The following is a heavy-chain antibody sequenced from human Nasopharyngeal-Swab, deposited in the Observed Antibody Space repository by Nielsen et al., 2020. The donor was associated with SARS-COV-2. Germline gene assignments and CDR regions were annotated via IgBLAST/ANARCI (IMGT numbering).Heavy chain of an antibody. CDR1: GFTFDDYA. CDR3: AKAQGVATVANYYYFGMDV. J-gene: IGHJ6*02. CDR2: ISGDGGNT. V-gene: IGHV3-43*02. D-gene: IGHD2-21*02. Sequence: GESLKISCAASGFTFDDYAMHRVRQAPGKGLEWVSLISGDGGNTYYAESAKGRFTISRDNSKNSLYLQMNSLRTEDTALYYCAKAQGVATVANYYYFGMDVWGQGTTVTVSS.